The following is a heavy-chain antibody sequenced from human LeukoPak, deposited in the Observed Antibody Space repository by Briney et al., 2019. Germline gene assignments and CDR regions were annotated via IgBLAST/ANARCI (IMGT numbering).Heavy chain of an antibody. CDR3: ARHKDYYYSYMDV. Sequence: NPGGSLRLSCAASGFTFSNAWMSWVRQAPGKGLEWIGTIYYSGSTYYNPSLTSRVTISVDTSKNQFSLKLSSVTAADTAVYYCARHKDYYYSYMDVWGKGTTVTISS. V-gene: IGHV4-39*01. CDR2: IYYSGST. CDR1: GFTFSNAW. J-gene: IGHJ6*03.